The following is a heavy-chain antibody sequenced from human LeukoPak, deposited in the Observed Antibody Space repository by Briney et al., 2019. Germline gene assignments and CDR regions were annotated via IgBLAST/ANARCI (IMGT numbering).Heavy chain of an antibody. CDR2: IIPIFGTA. D-gene: IGHD1-26*01. J-gene: IGHJ4*02. CDR3: ARSGSEGGSHFDY. Sequence: ASAKVSCKASGGTFSSYAISWVRQAPGQGLEWMGGIIPIFGTATYAQKFQGRVTITTDESTSTAYMELSSLRSEDTAVYYCARSGSEGGSHFDYWGQGTLVTVSS. V-gene: IGHV1-69*05. CDR1: GGTFSSYA.